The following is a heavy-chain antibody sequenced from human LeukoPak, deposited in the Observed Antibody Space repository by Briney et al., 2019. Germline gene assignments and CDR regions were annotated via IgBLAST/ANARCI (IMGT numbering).Heavy chain of an antibody. CDR3: ASAYDSTGYLVY. CDR2: IYTSGST. J-gene: IGHJ4*02. Sequence: SETLSLTCTVSGGSVSSGSYYWSWIRQPPGKGLEWIGRIYTSGSTSYNPSLKSRVTMSVDTSKTQFSLKLSSVTAADTAVYYCASAYDSTGYLVYWGQGTLVTASS. CDR1: GGSVSSGSYY. V-gene: IGHV4-61*01. D-gene: IGHD3-22*01.